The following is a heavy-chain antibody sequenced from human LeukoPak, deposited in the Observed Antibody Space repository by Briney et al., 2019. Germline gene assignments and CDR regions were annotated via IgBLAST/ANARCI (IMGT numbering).Heavy chain of an antibody. J-gene: IGHJ3*02. Sequence: SETLSLTCAVYGGSFSGYYWSWIRQPPGKGLEWIGEINHSGSTNYNPSVRSRVTVSEDTSKNQFSLKLNSVTAADTAVYYCARRIDAFDIRGQGTMVTVSS. CDR3: ARRIDAFDI. CDR1: GGSFSGYY. CDR2: INHSGST. V-gene: IGHV4-34*01.